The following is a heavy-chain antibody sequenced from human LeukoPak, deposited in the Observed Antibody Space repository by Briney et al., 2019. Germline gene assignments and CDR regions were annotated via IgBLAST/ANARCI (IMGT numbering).Heavy chain of an antibody. V-gene: IGHV4-59*01. CDR3: VRALRYCSGGSCYVFFFDY. J-gene: IGHJ4*02. CDR2: IYYSGST. Sequence: SETLSLTCTVSGGSISSYYWSWIRQPPGKGLEWIGYIYYSGSTNYNPSLKSRVTISVDTSKNQFSLKLSSVTAADTAVYYCVRALRYCSGGSCYVFFFDYWGQGTLVTVSS. CDR1: GGSISSYY. D-gene: IGHD2-15*01.